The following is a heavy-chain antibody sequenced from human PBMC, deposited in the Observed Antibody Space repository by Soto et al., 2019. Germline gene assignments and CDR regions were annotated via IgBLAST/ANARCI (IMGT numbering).Heavy chain of an antibody. CDR1: GAPITTTKW. CDR3: AAQTISYTWGV. CDR2: LSRGDER. J-gene: IGHJ6*02. Sequence: QVQLQESGPGLVKPSETLSLTCTVSGAPITTTKWWAWVRLPPGKGLEWIGELSRGDERSSNPSLKGRFTTSLDKSNNHFSLKLTSVTAADTAIYYCAAQTISYTWGVWGRGTSVTVSS. V-gene: IGHV4-4*02. D-gene: IGHD3-16*01.